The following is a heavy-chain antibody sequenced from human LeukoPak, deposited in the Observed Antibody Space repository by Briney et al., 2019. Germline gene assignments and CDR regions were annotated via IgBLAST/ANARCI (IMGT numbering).Heavy chain of an antibody. CDR1: GFTFSSYS. V-gene: IGHV3-21*01. Sequence: GGSLRLSCAASGFTFSSYSMNWVRQAPGKGLEWVSSISSSSSYIYYADSVKGRFTISRDNAKNSLYLQMNSLRAEDTAVYYCARDLVVAATSSSDAFDIWGQGTMVTVSS. CDR3: ARDLVVAATSSSDAFDI. D-gene: IGHD2-15*01. J-gene: IGHJ3*02. CDR2: ISSSSSYI.